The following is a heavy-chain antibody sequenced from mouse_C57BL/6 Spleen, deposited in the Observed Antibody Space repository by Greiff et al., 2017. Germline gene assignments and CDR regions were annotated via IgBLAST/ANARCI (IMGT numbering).Heavy chain of an antibody. J-gene: IGHJ2*01. CDR1: GYTFTDYY. Sequence: QVQLQQSGAELVRPGASVKLSCKASGYTFTDYYINWVKQRPGQGLEWIARIYPGSGNTYYNEKFKGKATLPAEKSSSTAYMQLSSLTSEDSAVYFCARGANWDEGNYFDDWGQGTTLTVSS. D-gene: IGHD4-1*01. V-gene: IGHV1-76*01. CDR3: ARGANWDEGNYFDD. CDR2: IYPGSGNT.